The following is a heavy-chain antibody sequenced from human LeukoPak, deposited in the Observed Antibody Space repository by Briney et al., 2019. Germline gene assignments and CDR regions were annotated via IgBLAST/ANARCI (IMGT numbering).Heavy chain of an antibody. CDR3: SRGGANTPFDY. V-gene: IGHV3-49*03. CDR2: IRSKAYGGTT. J-gene: IGHJ4*02. CDR1: GFTFGDYT. Sequence: GGSLRLSCTGSGFTFGDYTMTWFRQAPGKGLEWVGFIRSKAYGGTTEDAASVKGRFTISRDDSKSIAYLQMNSLKTEDTAVYYCSRGGANTPFDYWGQGTLVTVSS. D-gene: IGHD2-15*01.